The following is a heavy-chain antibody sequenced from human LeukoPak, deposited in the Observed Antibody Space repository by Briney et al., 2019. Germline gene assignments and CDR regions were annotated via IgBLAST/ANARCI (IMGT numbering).Heavy chain of an antibody. CDR2: ISSSSSYI. V-gene: IGHV3-21*01. CDR3: ARSAYYDRDFDY. Sequence: GGPLRLSCAASGFTFSSYSMNWVRQAPGKGLEWVSSISSSSSYIYYADSVKGRFTISRDNAKNSLYLQMNSLRAEDTAVYYCARSAYYDRDFDYWGQGTLATVSS. J-gene: IGHJ4*02. D-gene: IGHD3-3*01. CDR1: GFTFSSYS.